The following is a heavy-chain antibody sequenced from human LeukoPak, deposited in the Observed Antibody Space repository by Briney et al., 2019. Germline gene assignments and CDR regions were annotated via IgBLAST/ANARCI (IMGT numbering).Heavy chain of an antibody. J-gene: IGHJ4*02. V-gene: IGHV3-21*01. CDR2: ISSSSSYI. CDR1: GFTFSSYA. Sequence: GGSLRLSCAASGFTFSSYAMSWVRQAPGKGLEWVSSISSSSSYIYYADSVKGRFTISRDNAKNSLYLQMNSLRAEDTAVYYCARGGYCSGGSCKYYFDYWGQGTLVTVSS. CDR3: ARGGYCSGGSCKYYFDY. D-gene: IGHD2-15*01.